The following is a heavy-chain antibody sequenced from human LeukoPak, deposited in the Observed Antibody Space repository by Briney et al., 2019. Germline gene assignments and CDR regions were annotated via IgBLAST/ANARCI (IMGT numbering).Heavy chain of an antibody. CDR1: GYTFTSYD. J-gene: IGHJ4*02. D-gene: IGHD6-6*01. CDR3: ARGRRWAREAARRFDY. CDR2: MNPNSGNT. Sequence: ASVKVSCKASGYTFTSYDINWVRQATGQGLEWMGWMNPNSGNTGYAQKFRGRVTITRNTSISTAYMELSSLRSEDTAVYYCARGRRWAREAARRFDYWGQGTLVTVSS. V-gene: IGHV1-8*03.